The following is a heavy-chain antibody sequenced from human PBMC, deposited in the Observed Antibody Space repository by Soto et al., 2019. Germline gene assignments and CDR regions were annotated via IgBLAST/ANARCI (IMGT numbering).Heavy chain of an antibody. V-gene: IGHV4-61*08. Sequence: PSETLSLTCAVSGGSISSGGYSWSWIRQPPGKGLEWIGYIYYSGSTNYNPSLKSRVTISVDTSKNQFSLKLSSVTAADTAVYYCARTYYDFWSGYPTYYYYMDVWGKGTTVTVSS. J-gene: IGHJ6*03. D-gene: IGHD3-3*01. CDR3: ARTYYDFWSGYPTYYYYMDV. CDR1: GGSISSGGYS. CDR2: IYYSGST.